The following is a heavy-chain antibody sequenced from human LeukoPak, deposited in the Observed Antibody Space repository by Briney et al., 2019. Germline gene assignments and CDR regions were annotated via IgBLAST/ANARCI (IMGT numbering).Heavy chain of an antibody. Sequence: ALVNVSYTASEYTFSTHHMHWVRQAPGQGLEWMGKITPSSGDTTYAQKFQDRVTMTRDTSTSTVYMELSSLRSEDTAVYYCARDTYGSDYWGQGTLVTVSA. CDR1: EYTFSTHH. V-gene: IGHV1-46*01. CDR3: ARDTYGSDY. CDR2: ITPSSGDT. J-gene: IGHJ4*02. D-gene: IGHD3-10*01.